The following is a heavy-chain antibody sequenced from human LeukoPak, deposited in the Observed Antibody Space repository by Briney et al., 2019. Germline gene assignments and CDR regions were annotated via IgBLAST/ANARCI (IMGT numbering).Heavy chain of an antibody. Sequence: PGGSLRLSCAASGFTSRNFAMSWVRQAPGKGLGWVSGLSHGGTRTFYAASVKGRFTISRDDSNSTLFLQMDNLRVEDTATYYCAKDIELFMSWGQGTLVIVSS. CDR2: LSHGGTRT. V-gene: IGHV3-23*01. CDR3: AKDIELFMS. J-gene: IGHJ5*02. CDR1: GFTSRNFA. D-gene: IGHD1-26*01.